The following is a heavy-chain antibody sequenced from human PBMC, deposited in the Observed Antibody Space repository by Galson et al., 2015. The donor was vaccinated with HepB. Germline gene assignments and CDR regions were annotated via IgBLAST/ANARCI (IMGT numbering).Heavy chain of an antibody. CDR2: INAGNGNT. CDR3: ARKWKSSSWYAFDY. Sequence: SVTVSCKASGYTFTSYAMHWVRQAPGQRLEWMGWINAGNGNTKYSQKFQGRVTITRDTSASTAYMELSSLRSEDTAVYYCARKWKSSSWYAFDYWGQGTLVTVSS. CDR1: GYTFTSYA. J-gene: IGHJ4*02. D-gene: IGHD6-13*01. V-gene: IGHV1-3*01.